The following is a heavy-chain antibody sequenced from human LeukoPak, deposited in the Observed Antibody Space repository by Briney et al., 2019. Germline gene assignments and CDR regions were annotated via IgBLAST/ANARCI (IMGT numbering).Heavy chain of an antibody. J-gene: IGHJ3*02. CDR3: AKVRRGAAMALDAFDI. D-gene: IGHD5-18*01. Sequence: GGSLRLSCAASGFTFSSYAMSWVRQAPGKGLEWVSAISGSGGSTYYADSVKGRFTISTDNSKNTLYLQMNSLRAEDTAVYYCAKVRRGAAMALDAFDIWGQGTMVTVSS. CDR1: GFTFSSYA. V-gene: IGHV3-23*01. CDR2: ISGSGGST.